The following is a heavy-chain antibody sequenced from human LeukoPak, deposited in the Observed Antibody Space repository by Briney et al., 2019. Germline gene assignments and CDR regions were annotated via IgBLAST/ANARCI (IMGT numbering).Heavy chain of an antibody. Sequence: GGSLRLSCAASGFTFSSYGMHWVRQAPGKGLEWVAVISYDGSNKYYADSVKGRFTISSDNSKNTLYLQMNSLRAEDTAVYYCAKFKSRAAAAAWYYGMDVWGQGTTVTVSS. CDR3: AKFKSRAAAAAWYYGMDV. D-gene: IGHD6-13*01. V-gene: IGHV3-30*18. J-gene: IGHJ6*02. CDR2: ISYDGSNK. CDR1: GFTFSSYG.